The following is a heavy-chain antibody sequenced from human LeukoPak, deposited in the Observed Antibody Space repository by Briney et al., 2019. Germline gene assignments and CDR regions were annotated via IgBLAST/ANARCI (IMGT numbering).Heavy chain of an antibody. CDR3: ARIAAAGLYYYYGMDV. CDR1: GGSISSSSYY. Sequence: SETLSLTCPVSGGSISSSSYYWGWIRQPPGKGLEWIGSIYYSGSTYYNPSLKSRVTISVDTSKNQFSLNLTSLTAADTAVYYCARIAAAGLYYYYGMDVWGQGTTVTVSS. CDR2: IYYSGST. J-gene: IGHJ6*02. D-gene: IGHD6-25*01. V-gene: IGHV4-39*01.